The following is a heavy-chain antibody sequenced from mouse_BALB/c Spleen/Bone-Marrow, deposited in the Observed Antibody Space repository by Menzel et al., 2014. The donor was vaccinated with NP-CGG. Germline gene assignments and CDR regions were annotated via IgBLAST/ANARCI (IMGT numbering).Heavy chain of an antibody. D-gene: IGHD2-4*01. CDR3: TRSTMISYFDY. V-gene: IGHV1-82*01. Sequence: VQLQQSGPELVKPGASVKISCKASGYAFSSSWMNWVKQRPGQGLEWIGRIYPGDGDTKYNEKFKSKATLTVDKSSSTAYMQLSSLTPEDSAVYYCTRSTMISYFDYWGQGTTLTVSS. J-gene: IGHJ2*01. CDR2: IYPGDGDT. CDR1: GYAFSSSW.